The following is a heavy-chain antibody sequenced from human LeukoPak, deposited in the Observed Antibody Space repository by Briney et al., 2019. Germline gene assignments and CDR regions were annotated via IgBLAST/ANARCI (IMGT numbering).Heavy chain of an antibody. J-gene: IGHJ4*02. V-gene: IGHV4-61*02. D-gene: IGHD2-15*01. Sequence: SETLSLTCTVSGGSISSGSYYWSWIRQPAGKGLEWIGRIYTSGSTNYNPSLTSRVTISVDTSKNQFSLRLSSVTAADTTVYYYTRVVSNCSGGSCYSFDYWGQGTLVTVSS. CDR1: GGSISSGSYY. CDR2: IYTSGST. CDR3: TRVVSNCSGGSCYSFDY.